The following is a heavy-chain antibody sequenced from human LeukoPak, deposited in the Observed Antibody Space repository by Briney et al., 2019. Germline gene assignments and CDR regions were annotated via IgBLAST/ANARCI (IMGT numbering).Heavy chain of an antibody. CDR2: IKQDGSEK. D-gene: IGHD5-18*01. Sequence: PGGSLGLSCAASGFTFSSYWMSWVRQAPGKGLEWVANIKQDGSEKYYVDSVKGRFTISRDNAKNSLYLQMNSLRAEDTAVYYCARRGTAMAQTFDYWGQGTLVTVSS. CDR1: GFTFSSYW. CDR3: ARRGTAMAQTFDY. J-gene: IGHJ4*02. V-gene: IGHV3-7*01.